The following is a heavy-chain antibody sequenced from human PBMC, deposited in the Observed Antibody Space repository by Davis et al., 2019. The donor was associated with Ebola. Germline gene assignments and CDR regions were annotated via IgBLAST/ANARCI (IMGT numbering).Heavy chain of an antibody. V-gene: IGHV1-2*02. J-gene: IGHJ4*02. D-gene: IGHD6-19*01. CDR3: ARVLYNGGWYYFDY. Sequence: ASVKVSCKASGYTFTGYYIHWLRQAPGQGLEWMGWINPNTGGTHFAQKFQGRVTMTRDTSINTAYMELSRLRSDDTAVYYCARVLYNGGWYYFDYWGQGTLVTVSS. CDR1: GYTFTGYY. CDR2: INPNTGGT.